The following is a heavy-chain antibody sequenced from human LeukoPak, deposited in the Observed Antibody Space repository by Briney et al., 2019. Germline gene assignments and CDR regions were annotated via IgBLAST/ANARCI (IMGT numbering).Heavy chain of an antibody. Sequence: SETLSLTCTVSGGSISRGGYYWSWIRQRPGKGLEWSGYIFYSGSTYYNPSLKSRVTISVGTSKNQFSLKLSSVTAADTAVYYCAREGYYDSSGYLFDYWGQGTLVTVSS. CDR2: IFYSGST. J-gene: IGHJ4*02. D-gene: IGHD3-22*01. CDR1: GGSISRGGYY. CDR3: AREGYYDSSGYLFDY. V-gene: IGHV4-31*03.